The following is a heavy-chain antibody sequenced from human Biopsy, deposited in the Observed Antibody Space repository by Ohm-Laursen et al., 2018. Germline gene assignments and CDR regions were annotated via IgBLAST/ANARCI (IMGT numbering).Heavy chain of an antibody. D-gene: IGHD6-19*01. J-gene: IGHJ4*02. Sequence: ASVKVSCKASGYSFTSYYMHWVRQAPGQGLEWMGMINPSGSTTSYPQIFQGRVTMTRDTSKSTVYMELSSLRSADTAVYFCAKNTGWYGDLYYFDYWGQGTLVTVSS. CDR2: INPSGSTT. CDR1: GYSFTSYY. V-gene: IGHV1-46*01. CDR3: AKNTGWYGDLYYFDY.